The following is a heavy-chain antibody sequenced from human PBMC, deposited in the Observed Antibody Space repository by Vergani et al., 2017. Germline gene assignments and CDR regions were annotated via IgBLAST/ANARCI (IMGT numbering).Heavy chain of an antibody. Sequence: QVTLRESGPALVKPTQTLTLTCTFSGFSLSTSGMCVSWIRQPPGKALEWLARIHWDDDKYYSTSLKTRLTISKDTSKNQVVLTMTNMDPVDTATYDCARDMGSGWYYFDYWGQGTLVTVSS. CDR2: IHWDDDK. D-gene: IGHD6-19*01. J-gene: IGHJ4*02. CDR1: GFSLSTSGMC. V-gene: IGHV2-70*15. CDR3: ARDMGSGWYYFDY.